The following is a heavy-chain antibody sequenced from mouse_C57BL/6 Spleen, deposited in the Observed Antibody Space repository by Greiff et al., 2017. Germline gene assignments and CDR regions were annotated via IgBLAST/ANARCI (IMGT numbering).Heavy chain of an antibody. J-gene: IGHJ1*03. CDR1: GYSITSDY. CDR2: ISYSGST. D-gene: IGHD1-1*01. CDR3: ARIRYGSSYGWYFDV. Sequence: VHVKQSGPGLAKPSQTLSLTCSVTGYSITSDYWNWIRKFPGNKLEYMGYISYSGSTYYNPSLKSRISITRDTSKNQYYLQLNSVTTEDTATYYCARIRYGSSYGWYFDVWGTGTTVTVSS. V-gene: IGHV3-8*01.